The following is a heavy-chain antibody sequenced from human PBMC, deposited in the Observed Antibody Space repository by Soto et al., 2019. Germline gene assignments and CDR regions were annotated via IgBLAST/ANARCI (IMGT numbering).Heavy chain of an antibody. CDR2: IYHTGTT. CDR3: ARVRTVGMSGSQGDS. D-gene: IGHD3-10*01. CDR1: GYAISSGFY. Sequence: PSETLSLTCDVSGYAISSGFYWAWIRQPPGKRLEWIGNIYHTGTTYYNPSLKSRVTMSVDTSKNQFSLRLSSVTAADTAVFYCARVRTVGMSGSQGDSWGQRTLVTVSP. V-gene: IGHV4-38-2*01. J-gene: IGHJ4*02.